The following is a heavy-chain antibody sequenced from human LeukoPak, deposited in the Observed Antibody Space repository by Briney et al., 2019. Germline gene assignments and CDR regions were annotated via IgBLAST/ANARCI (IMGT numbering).Heavy chain of an antibody. J-gene: IGHJ4*02. CDR1: GFTFSNYN. D-gene: IGHD2-21*01. CDR2: ISSRSGYM. V-gene: IGHV3-21*01. Sequence: GGSLRLSCAVSGFTFSNYNMNWVRQAPGKGLEWVSFISSRSGYMYYADSVKGRFTISRDNAKNSLFLQMNSLRAEDTAVYYCARGQHCGGDCFYFDSWGQGTLVTVSS. CDR3: ARGQHCGGDCFYFDS.